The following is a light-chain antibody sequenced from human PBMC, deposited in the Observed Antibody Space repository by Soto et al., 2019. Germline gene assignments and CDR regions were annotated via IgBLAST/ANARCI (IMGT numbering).Light chain of an antibody. CDR2: GNT. Sequence: QSVLTQPPSVSGAPGQRVTISCTGSTSSIGAGYDVHGDQQLPGTAPKLLIYGNTNRPSGVPDRFSGSRSGTSASLAITGLQAEDEADYYCQSYDSSRSAVVFGGGTKLTVL. V-gene: IGLV1-40*01. CDR1: TSSIGAGYD. CDR3: QSYDSSRSAVV. J-gene: IGLJ3*02.